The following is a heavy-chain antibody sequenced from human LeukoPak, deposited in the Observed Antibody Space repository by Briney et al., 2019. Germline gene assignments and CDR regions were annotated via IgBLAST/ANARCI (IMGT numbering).Heavy chain of an antibody. CDR1: GVSFSNYA. V-gene: IGHV3-30*04. D-gene: IGHD6-19*01. Sequence: PGGSLRLSCAPSGVSFSNYALDWVRQAPGKGLEWVAAISYDGTKTYYTDSVKGRFTISRDDPDNTLSLQMDSLRGEDTGLYYCASPTTVAGTFWFDPWGQGTLVIVSS. CDR2: ISYDGTKT. J-gene: IGHJ5*02. CDR3: ASPTTVAGTFWFDP.